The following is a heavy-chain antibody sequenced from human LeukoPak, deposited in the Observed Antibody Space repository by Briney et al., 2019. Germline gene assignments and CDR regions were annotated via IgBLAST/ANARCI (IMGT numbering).Heavy chain of an antibody. CDR3: ARDLAADRLDF. J-gene: IGHJ4*02. CDR2: IWYDGSQE. CDR1: GFTFSNHG. D-gene: IGHD6-6*01. V-gene: IGHV3-33*01. Sequence: PGGSLRLSCAASGFTFSNHGMHWVRQAPSKGLEWVANIWYDGSQEYYADTVKGRFTISRDISKNTLYLQMNSLRAEDTAVYYCARDLAADRLDFRGQGTLVTVSS.